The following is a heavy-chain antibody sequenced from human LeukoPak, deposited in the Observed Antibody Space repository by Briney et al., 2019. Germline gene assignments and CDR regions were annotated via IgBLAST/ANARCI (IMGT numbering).Heavy chain of an antibody. J-gene: IGHJ5*02. CDR3: ARDLGCVYGSGRACSLFRNWFDP. D-gene: IGHD3-10*01. CDR1: GFTFSSYG. Sequence: PGRSLRLSCAASGFTFSSYGMHWVRQAPGKGLEWVAVIWYDGSNKYYADSVKGRFTISRDNSKNTLYLQMNSLRAEDTAVYYCARDLGCVYGSGRACSLFRNWFDPWGQGTLVIVSS. V-gene: IGHV3-33*01. CDR2: IWYDGSNK.